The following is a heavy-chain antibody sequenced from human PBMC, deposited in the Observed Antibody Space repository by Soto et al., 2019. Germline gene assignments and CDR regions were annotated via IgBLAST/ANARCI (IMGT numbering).Heavy chain of an antibody. D-gene: IGHD5-12*01. CDR1: GFTFSSYA. V-gene: IGHV3-23*01. Sequence: GGSLRLSCAASGFTFSSYAMSWVRQAPGKGLEWVSAISGSGGSTYYADSVKGRFTISRDNSKNTLYLQMNSLRAEDTAVYYCASFMVATSYFQHWGQGTLVTVSS. CDR2: ISGSGGST. CDR3: ASFMVATSYFQH. J-gene: IGHJ1*01.